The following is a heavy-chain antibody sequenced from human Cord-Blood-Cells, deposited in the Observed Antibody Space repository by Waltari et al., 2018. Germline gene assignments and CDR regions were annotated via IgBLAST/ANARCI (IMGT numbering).Heavy chain of an antibody. CDR1: GYTFTGSY. D-gene: IGHD6-6*01. Sequence: QVQLVQSGAEVKKPGDSVKVSCTAYGYTFTGSYMHWVRQAPGQGLEWMGRINPNSGGTNYAQKFQGRVTMTRDTSISTAYMELSRLRSDDTAVYYCARDPRSYSSSSWYFDLWGRGTLVTVSS. J-gene: IGHJ2*01. CDR2: INPNSGGT. CDR3: ARDPRSYSSSSWYFDL. V-gene: IGHV1-2*06.